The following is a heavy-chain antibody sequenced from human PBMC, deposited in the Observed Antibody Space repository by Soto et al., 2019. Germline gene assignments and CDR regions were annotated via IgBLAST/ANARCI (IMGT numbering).Heavy chain of an antibody. Sequence: GGSLRLSCAASGFTFSNAWMNWVRQAPGKGLEWVGRIKSKTDGGTTDYAAPVKGRFTISRDDSKNTLYLQMNSLKTEDTAVYYCTTAGVVPAAMRYYYYGMDVWGQGTTVTVSS. V-gene: IGHV3-15*07. CDR3: TTAGVVPAAMRYYYYGMDV. D-gene: IGHD2-2*01. CDR2: IKSKTDGGTT. CDR1: GFTFSNAW. J-gene: IGHJ6*02.